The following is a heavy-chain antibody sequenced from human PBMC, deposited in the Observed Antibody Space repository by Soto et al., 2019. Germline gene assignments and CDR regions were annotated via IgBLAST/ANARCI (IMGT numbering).Heavy chain of an antibody. CDR3: AKDRGSGSYAANYYYYGMDV. D-gene: IGHD3-10*01. J-gene: IGHJ6*02. CDR1: GFTFDDYA. V-gene: IGHV3-9*01. Sequence: EEQLVESGGGLVQPGRSLRLSCAASGFTFDDYAMHWVRQAPGKGLEWVSGINWNSGSIGYADSVKGRFTISRDNAKTSDYQXMNSLRAEDTALYYCAKDRGSGSYAANYYYYGMDVWGQGTTVTVSS. CDR2: INWNSGSI.